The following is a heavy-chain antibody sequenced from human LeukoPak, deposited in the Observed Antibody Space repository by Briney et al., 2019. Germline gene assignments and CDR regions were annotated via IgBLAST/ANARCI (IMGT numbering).Heavy chain of an antibody. V-gene: IGHV1-2*02. CDR3: ARSVAVVAATPVGY. D-gene: IGHD2-15*01. CDR1: GYTFTGYY. J-gene: IGHJ4*02. CDR2: INPNSGGT. Sequence: ASVKVSCKASGYTFTGYYMHWVRQAPGQGLEWMGWINPNSGGTNYAQKFQGRVTMTRDTSISTAYMELSRLRSDDTAVYYWARSVAVVAATPVGYWGQGTLVTVSS.